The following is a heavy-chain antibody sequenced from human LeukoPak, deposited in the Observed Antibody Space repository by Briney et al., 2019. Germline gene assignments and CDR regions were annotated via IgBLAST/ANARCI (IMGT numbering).Heavy chain of an antibody. J-gene: IGHJ1*01. CDR3: ATVSGVRHYSEPMRPLEYFQH. D-gene: IGHD2-15*01. CDR1: GGTFSSYT. V-gene: IGHV1-69*02. CDR2: IIPILGIA. Sequence: EASVKVSCKASGGTFSSYTISWVRQAPGQGLEWMGRIIPILGIANYAQKFQGRVTITADKSTSTAYMELSSLRSEDTAVYYCATVSGVRHYSEPMRPLEYFQHWGQGTLVTVSS.